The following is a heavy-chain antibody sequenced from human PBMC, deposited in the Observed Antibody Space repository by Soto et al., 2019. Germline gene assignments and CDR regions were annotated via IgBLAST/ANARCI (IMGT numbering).Heavy chain of an antibody. J-gene: IGHJ3*02. CDR3: AASITGNTTTCAFDI. CDR1: GDRVSSNSPA. V-gene: IGHV6-1*01. CDR2: TYYRSKWYN. Sequence: SQTLSLNCAISGDRVSSNSPAWHWIRQYPSRGLEWLGRTYYRSKWYNDYAVSVKSRITINPDISKNQFSLQLNSVTPEDTAVYYFAASITGNTTTCAFDIWGQEIIVTVSS. D-gene: IGHD1-7*01.